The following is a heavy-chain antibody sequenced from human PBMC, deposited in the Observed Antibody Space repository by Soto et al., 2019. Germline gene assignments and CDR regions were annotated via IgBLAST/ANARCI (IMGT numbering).Heavy chain of an antibody. CDR1: GYTFTGYA. J-gene: IGHJ4*02. CDR3: ARGVGQFDY. Sequence: QVQLVQSGAEVKEPGASVKVSCKASGYTFTGYAIHWVRQAPEQRLEWMGWINAGNGDTKYSQQFEGRVTITRETSASTADRELSSLRSEDRAVYYCARGVGQFDYWGQGTLVTVSS. V-gene: IGHV1-3*01. CDR2: INAGNGDT. D-gene: IGHD3-10*01.